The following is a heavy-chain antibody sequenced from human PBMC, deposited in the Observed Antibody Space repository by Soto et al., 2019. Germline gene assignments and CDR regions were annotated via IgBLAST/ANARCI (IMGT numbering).Heavy chain of an antibody. D-gene: IGHD1-26*01. CDR1: GDSISSSGYY. V-gene: IGHV4-39*02. Sequence: QLQLQESGPRLVKPSETLSLTCTGSGDSISSSGYYWGWIRQPPGKGLEWIGSIFYSGSTYYNPSLKARLTISVDTSKNHLSLNLTSMTAADTAVYYCATNGPSFQLLSAFDIWGQGTMVTVSP. J-gene: IGHJ3*02. CDR3: ATNGPSFQLLSAFDI. CDR2: IFYSGST.